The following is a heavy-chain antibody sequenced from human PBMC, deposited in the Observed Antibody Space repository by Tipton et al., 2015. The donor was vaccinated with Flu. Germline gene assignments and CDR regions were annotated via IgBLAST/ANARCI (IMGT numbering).Heavy chain of an antibody. CDR2: IFTSGNT. CDR1: GGSISSASYY. Sequence: TLSLTCSVSGGSISSASYYWSWIRQPAGKRLEWIGRIFTSGNTNYNPSLKSRVIISLDTSKNQFSLEMRSVTAADMAIHYCARRDFSNYVSDPKNWFDRWGQGTLVTVSS. CDR3: ARRDFSNYVSDPKNWFDR. V-gene: IGHV4-61*02. J-gene: IGHJ5*02. D-gene: IGHD4-11*01.